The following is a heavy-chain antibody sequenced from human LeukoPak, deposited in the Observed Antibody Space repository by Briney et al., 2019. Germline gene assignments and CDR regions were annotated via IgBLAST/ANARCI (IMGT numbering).Heavy chain of an antibody. D-gene: IGHD2-2*01. V-gene: IGHV3-11*04. Sequence: GGSLRLSCAASGFTFSDYYMSWIRQAPGKGLEWVSYISRSGSTIYYADSVKGRFTISRDNAKNSLYPQMNSLRAEDTAVYYCARDWKYCSSTSCYAPRGYFQHWGQGTLVTVSS. CDR2: ISRSGSTI. J-gene: IGHJ1*01. CDR1: GFTFSDYY. CDR3: ARDWKYCSSTSCYAPRGYFQH.